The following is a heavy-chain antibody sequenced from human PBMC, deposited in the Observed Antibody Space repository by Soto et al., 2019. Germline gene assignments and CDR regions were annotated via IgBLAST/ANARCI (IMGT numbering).Heavy chain of an antibody. CDR2: IYYTGNN. CDR1: GDSISSPHYY. D-gene: IGHD3-22*01. V-gene: IGHV4-30-4*01. J-gene: IGHJ4*02. CDR3: AREPKQNYDISPWNGGFDS. Sequence: QVHLQESGPGLVKPSQTLSLSCTVSGDSISSPHYYWTWIRQPPGKGLEWVGYIYYTGNNFYNPALKRRVDMSVDPSTTQFSLKLASVTDADKAVYFCAREPKQNYDISPWNGGFDSWGPGTLVTVS.